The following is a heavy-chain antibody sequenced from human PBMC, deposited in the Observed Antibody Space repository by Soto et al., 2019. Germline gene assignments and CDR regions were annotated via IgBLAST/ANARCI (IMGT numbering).Heavy chain of an antibody. CDR2: IYYSGST. J-gene: IGHJ4*02. CDR3: AGSGNSINMVRGVIIIFDS. V-gene: IGHV4-31*03. Sequence: QVQLQESGPGLVKPSQTLSLTCTVSGGSISSGGYYWSWIRQHPGKGLEWIGYIYYSGSTYYNPSLNGRMTMSGDTLKNDSALELSSVTAAGLAFYYWAGSGNSINMVRGVIIIFDSWGQGTLVTVSS. D-gene: IGHD3-10*01. CDR1: GGSISSGGYY.